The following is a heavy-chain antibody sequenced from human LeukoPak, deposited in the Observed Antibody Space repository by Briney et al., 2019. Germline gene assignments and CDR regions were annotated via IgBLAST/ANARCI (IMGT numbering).Heavy chain of an antibody. D-gene: IGHD3-22*01. V-gene: IGHV5-51*01. J-gene: IGHJ4*02. CDR2: IYPGDSDT. CDR1: GYSFTSYW. Sequence: GESLKISCKGSGYSFTSYWIGWVRQMPGKGLEWMGIIYPGDSDTRYSPSFQGQVTISADKSISTAYLQWSSLKASDTAMYYCARVGSYYDSSGYYGHYYFDYWGQGTLVTVSS. CDR3: ARVGSYYDSSGYYGHYYFDY.